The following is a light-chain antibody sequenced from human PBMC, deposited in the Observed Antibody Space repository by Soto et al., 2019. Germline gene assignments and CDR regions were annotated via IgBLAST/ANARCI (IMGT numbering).Light chain of an antibody. CDR2: DAS. CDR1: QSVSNY. CDR3: QQRSNWPIT. Sequence: EIVLTQSPATLSLSPGERATLSCRASQSVSNYLAWYQQKPGQAPRLLMYDASNRATGIPARFSGSGSGTDFTLTFSSLEPEDFAVYYCQQRSNWPITFGQGTRLEIK. J-gene: IGKJ5*01. V-gene: IGKV3-11*01.